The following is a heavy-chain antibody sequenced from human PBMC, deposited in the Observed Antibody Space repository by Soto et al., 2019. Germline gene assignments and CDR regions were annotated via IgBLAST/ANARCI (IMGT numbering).Heavy chain of an antibody. V-gene: IGHV4-4*07. J-gene: IGHJ5*01. Sequence: PSETLSLTCTVSVASISGFYWRFIRKSAGKGLQWIGRIYASGTTDYNPSLKSRVMMSVDTSKKQFSLKLRSVTAAGTAVYYCERDGTKTLQDWF. CDR2: IYASGTT. D-gene: IGHD1-1*01. CDR3: ERDGTKTLQDWF. CDR1: VASISGFY.